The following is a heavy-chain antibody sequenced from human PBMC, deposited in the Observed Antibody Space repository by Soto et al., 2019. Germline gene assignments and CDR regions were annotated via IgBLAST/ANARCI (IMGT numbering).Heavy chain of an antibody. D-gene: IGHD1-26*01. CDR1: GFTFNSHG. CDR3: AKDLARYSVAWLDIDA. J-gene: IGHJ5*02. Sequence: QVQLVESGGGVVQPGKSLRLSCATSGFTFNSHGMHWVRQAPGKGLEWVAVISYLGDDKYNADSVKGRFTISRDNSKNTLYLQMNNLSSEDTAVYYCAKDLARYSVAWLDIDAWGQGTLVTVSS. CDR2: ISYLGDDK. V-gene: IGHV3-30*18.